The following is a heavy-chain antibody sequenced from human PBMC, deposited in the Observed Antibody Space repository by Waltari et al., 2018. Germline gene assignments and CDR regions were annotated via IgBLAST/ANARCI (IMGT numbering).Heavy chain of an antibody. Sequence: QVQLVQSGAEVKKPGSSVKVSCKASGGTFSSYAISWVRQAPGQGLEWMGGIIPSFGTANYAQKFQGRVTITTDESTSTAYMELSSLRSEDTAVYYCARASYYYDSSGPPGYFQHWGQGTLVTVSS. CDR3: ARASYYYDSSGPPGYFQH. J-gene: IGHJ1*01. CDR2: IIPSFGTA. D-gene: IGHD3-22*01. V-gene: IGHV1-69*05. CDR1: GGTFSSYA.